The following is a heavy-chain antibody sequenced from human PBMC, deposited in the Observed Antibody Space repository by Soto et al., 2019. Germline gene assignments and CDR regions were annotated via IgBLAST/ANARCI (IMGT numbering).Heavy chain of an antibody. D-gene: IGHD3-10*01. CDR1: GFTFTSSA. Sequence: SVKVSCKASGFTFTSSAVQWVRQARGQRLVWIGWIVVGSGNTNYAQKFQERVTITRDMSTSTAYMELSSLRSEDTAVYYCAADGYYYGSGSYYNPYGMDVWGQGTTVTVSS. V-gene: IGHV1-58*01. CDR3: AADGYYYGSGSYYNPYGMDV. CDR2: IVVGSGNT. J-gene: IGHJ6*02.